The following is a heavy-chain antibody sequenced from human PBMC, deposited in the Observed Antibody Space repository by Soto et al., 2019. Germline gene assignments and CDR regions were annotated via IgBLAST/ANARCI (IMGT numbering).Heavy chain of an antibody. Sequence: CHTSHVSDVAISNINDYGSWIRQSPGKGLEWIGSVYYRGRSYSKSSVKSRVTISVDTSKNQFSLNLNSVTAAYTAVYYCARHYAILGFDYWCQGTLVTVAS. V-gene: IGHV4-39*01. J-gene: IGHJ4*02. CDR1: DVAISNINDY. CDR3: ARHYAILGFDY. CDR2: VYYRGRS. D-gene: IGHD3-3*01.